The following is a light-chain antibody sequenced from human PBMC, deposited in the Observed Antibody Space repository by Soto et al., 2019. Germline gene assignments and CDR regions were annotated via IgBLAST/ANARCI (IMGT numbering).Light chain of an antibody. V-gene: IGKV1-8*01. CDR3: QQYYSYPRT. J-gene: IGKJ1*01. CDR2: AAS. CDR1: QGISSY. Sequence: AIRMTQSPSSFSASTGDRVTITCRASQGISSYLAWYQQKPGKAPKLLIYAASTLQSGVPSRFSGSGSGTDFTLTISCLQSEDFATYYCQQYYSYPRTFGPGTEVEIK.